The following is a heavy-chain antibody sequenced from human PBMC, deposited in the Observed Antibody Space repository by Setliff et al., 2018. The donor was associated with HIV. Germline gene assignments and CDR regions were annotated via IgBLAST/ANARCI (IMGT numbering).Heavy chain of an antibody. Sequence: ETLSLTCTVSGGSIYGSDYYWGWIRQPPGKGLESIGSIYYSGSTYYKPSLKSRVTISVDTSKNQFSLKLSSVTAADTAVYYCARPRLRGSGAFDIWGQGTMVTVSS. CDR1: GGSIYGSDYY. D-gene: IGHD2-21*01. J-gene: IGHJ3*02. V-gene: IGHV4-39*01. CDR3: ARPRLRGSGAFDI. CDR2: IYYSGST.